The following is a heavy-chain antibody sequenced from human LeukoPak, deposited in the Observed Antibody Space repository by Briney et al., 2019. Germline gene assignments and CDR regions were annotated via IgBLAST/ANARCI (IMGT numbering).Heavy chain of an antibody. CDR3: AKEGRPNSGGGYYDY. CDR1: GFSFSSYA. D-gene: IGHD3-22*01. J-gene: IGHJ4*02. CDR2: INESGGRT. V-gene: IGHV3-23*01. Sequence: PGGSLRLSCAASGFSFSSYAMGWVRQAPGKGLEWVSTINESGGRTYYADSVKGRSTMSRDNSKNTLYLQMNSLRAEDTAVYYCAKEGRPNSGGGYYDYWGQGTRVTVSS.